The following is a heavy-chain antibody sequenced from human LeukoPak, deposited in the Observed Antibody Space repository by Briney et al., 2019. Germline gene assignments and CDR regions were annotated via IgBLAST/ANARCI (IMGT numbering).Heavy chain of an antibody. V-gene: IGHV3-23*01. CDR3: ARDLLPSD. D-gene: IGHD2-15*01. CDR1: GFTFSSYA. J-gene: IGHJ4*02. Sequence: PGGSLRLSCAASGFTFSSYAMSWVRQAPGKGLEWVSAISGSGGTTNYADSVKGRLTISRDNAKNSLYLQMNSLRDEDTAVYYCARDLLPSDWGQGTLVTVSS. CDR2: ISGSGGTT.